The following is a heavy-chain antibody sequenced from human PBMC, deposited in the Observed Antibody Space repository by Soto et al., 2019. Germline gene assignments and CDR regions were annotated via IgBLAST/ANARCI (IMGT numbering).Heavy chain of an antibody. V-gene: IGHV3-30*18. Sequence: WVSLRLSCAASGFTFSSYGMHWARQAPGKGLEWVAVISYDGSNKDYADSVKGRFTLSRDNSKNTLYLQMNSLRAEDTAVYYCANLIAVAKSYPKPFDYWGQGTLVTVSS. CDR2: ISYDGSNK. D-gene: IGHD6-19*01. CDR1: GFTFSSYG. J-gene: IGHJ4*02. CDR3: ANLIAVAKSYPKPFDY.